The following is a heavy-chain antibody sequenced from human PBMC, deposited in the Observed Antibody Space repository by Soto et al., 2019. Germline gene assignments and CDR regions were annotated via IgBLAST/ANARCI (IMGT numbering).Heavy chain of an antibody. CDR2: ISGSGGST. D-gene: IGHD3-22*01. Sequence: HPGGSLRLSCAASGFTFSSYAMSWVRQAPGKGLEWVSAISGSGGSTYYADSVKGRFTISRDNSKNTLYLQMNSLRAEDTAVYYCAKDPRYDSQMGFDYWGQGTLVTVSS. CDR1: GFTFSSYA. J-gene: IGHJ4*02. V-gene: IGHV3-23*01. CDR3: AKDPRYDSQMGFDY.